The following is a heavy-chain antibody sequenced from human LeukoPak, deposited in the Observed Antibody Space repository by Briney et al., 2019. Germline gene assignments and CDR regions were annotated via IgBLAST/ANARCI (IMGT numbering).Heavy chain of an antibody. D-gene: IGHD1-7*01. J-gene: IGHJ4*02. V-gene: IGHV3-23*01. Sequence: GGSLRPSCAASGFTFSSYAMSWVRQAPGKGLEWVSAISGSGGSTYYADSVKGRFTISRDNSKNTLYLQMNSLRAEDTAVYYCAKGHPLTGTTIGYSDYWGQGTLVTVSS. CDR3: AKGHPLTGTTIGYSDY. CDR2: ISGSGGST. CDR1: GFTFSSYA.